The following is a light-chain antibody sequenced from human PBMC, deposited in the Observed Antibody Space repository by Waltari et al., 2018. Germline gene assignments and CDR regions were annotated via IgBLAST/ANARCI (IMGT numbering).Light chain of an antibody. J-gene: IGLJ2*01. Sequence: QSALTQPASVSGSPGQSVTIFCAGTSNDVGGYNSVSWYQEHPGQATRVIIYDVSYRPSGVSDRFSGYKSGNPASLTSSGLQAEDEADYYCSSQSSKDVVLFGGGTKLTVL. V-gene: IGLV2-14*01. CDR1: SNDVGGYNS. CDR2: DVS. CDR3: SSQSSKDVVL.